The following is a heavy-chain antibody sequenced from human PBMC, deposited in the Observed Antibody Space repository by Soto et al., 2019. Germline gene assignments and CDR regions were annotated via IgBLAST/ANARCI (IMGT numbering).Heavy chain of an antibody. CDR3: VVAAQPYYFDY. CDR1: GYTLTELS. D-gene: IGHD2-15*01. CDR2: ISAYNGNT. J-gene: IGHJ4*02. Sequence: ASVKVSCKVSGYTLTELSMHWVRQAPGKGLEWMGWISAYNGNTNYAQKLQGRVTMTTDTSTSTAYMELRSLRSDDTAVYYCVVAAQPYYFDYWGQGTLVTVSS. V-gene: IGHV1-18*01.